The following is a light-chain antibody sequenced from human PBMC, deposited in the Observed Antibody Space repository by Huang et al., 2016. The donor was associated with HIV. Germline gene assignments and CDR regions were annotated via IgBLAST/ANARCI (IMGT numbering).Light chain of an antibody. CDR2: EAS. J-gene: IGKJ1*01. CDR3: QQYNSFPWT. V-gene: IGKV1-5*03. CDR1: HSISTW. Sequence: DIQMTQSSVTLSASVGDRVPIACRASHSISTWLAWYQQKPGRAPNLLIYEASTLESVVPARFSGGGSGTDFTLTISSLQPDDFATYYCQQYNSFPWTFGQGTKVEV.